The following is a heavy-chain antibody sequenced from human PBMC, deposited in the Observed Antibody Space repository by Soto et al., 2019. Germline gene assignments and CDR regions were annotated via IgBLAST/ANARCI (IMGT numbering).Heavy chain of an antibody. CDR1: GFTFSNYA. D-gene: IGHD6-25*01. CDR3: VRRSSGWYSHS. CDR2: ISGSGDST. Sequence: GSLRLSCAASGFTFSNYAMNWVRQAPGKGLEWVSVISGSGDSTYYADSVKGRFTISRDNSKNTLYLQMNSLRAEDTAVYYCVRRSSGWYSHSWGQGTLVTVSS. V-gene: IGHV3-23*01. J-gene: IGHJ4*02.